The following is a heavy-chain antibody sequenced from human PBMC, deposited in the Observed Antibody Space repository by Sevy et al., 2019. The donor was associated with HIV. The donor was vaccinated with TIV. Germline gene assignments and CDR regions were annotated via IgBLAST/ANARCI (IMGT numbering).Heavy chain of an antibody. J-gene: IGHJ4*02. CDR2: FDPEHGDT. Sequence: ASVKVSCKVSGYSLSILSMHWVRQAPGKGLEWMGGFDPEHGDTIYAQIFQGRVTMTEDTSTDTAYMDLSTLRSEDTAVYYCAKSTAAGFFDTWGQGTVVTVSS. CDR3: AKSTAAGFFDT. D-gene: IGHD6-13*01. CDR1: GYSLSILS. V-gene: IGHV1-24*01.